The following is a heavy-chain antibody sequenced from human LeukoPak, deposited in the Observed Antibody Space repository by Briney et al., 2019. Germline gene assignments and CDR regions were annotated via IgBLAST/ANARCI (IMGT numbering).Heavy chain of an antibody. CDR3: ARWITI. J-gene: IGHJ4*02. V-gene: IGHV4-34*01. D-gene: IGHD3-3*01. CDR1: GGSLSGYY. CDR2: INHSGST. Sequence: PSETLSLTCAVYGGSLSGYYWSWIRQPPGKGLEWIGEINHSGSTNYNPSLKSRVTISVDTSKNQFSLKLSSVTAADTAVYYCARWITIWGQGTLVTVSS.